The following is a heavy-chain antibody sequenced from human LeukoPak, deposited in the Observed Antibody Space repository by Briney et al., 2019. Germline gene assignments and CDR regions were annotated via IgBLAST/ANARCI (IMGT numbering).Heavy chain of an antibody. D-gene: IGHD3-10*01. CDR1: GXTFGTHW. CDR2: ISGDGSMT. CDR3: ASLLTPYHGSGGGGMDV. J-gene: IGHJ6*02. Sequence: GGSLRLSCAASGXTFGTHWMYWVRQAPGKELVCVSRISGDGSMTSYADSVKGRFTISRDNAEDTLFLQMTSLRVEDTALYFCASLLTPYHGSGGGGMDVWGQGTTVTVSS. V-gene: IGHV3-74*01.